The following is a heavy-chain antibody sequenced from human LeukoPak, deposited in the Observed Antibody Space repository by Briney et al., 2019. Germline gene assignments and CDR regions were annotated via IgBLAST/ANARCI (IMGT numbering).Heavy chain of an antibody. CDR2: IYYSGST. V-gene: IGHV4-39*01. CDR1: GGSISSSSYY. J-gene: IGHJ4*02. CDR3: AIGGDSSSSSIDY. Sequence: PSETLSLTCTVSGGSISSSSYYSGWIRQPPRKGLEWIGSIYYSGSTYYNPSLNSRVTISVDTSKNQFSLQLSSVTAADTAVYYCAIGGDSSSSSIDYWGQGTLVTVSS. D-gene: IGHD6-6*01.